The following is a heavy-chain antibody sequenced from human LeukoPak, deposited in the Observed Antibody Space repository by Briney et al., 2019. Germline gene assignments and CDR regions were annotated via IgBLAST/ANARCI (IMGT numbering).Heavy chain of an antibody. CDR1: GYTFTSYG. CDR3: ARAGITMVRGVRDPPDY. CDR2: ISAYNGNT. Sequence: GASVKVSCKASGYTFTSYGISWVRQAPGQGLEWMGWISAYNGNTNYAQKLQGRVTMTTDTSTSTAYMELRSLRSDDTAVYYCARAGITMVRGVRDPPDYWGQGTLVTVSS. V-gene: IGHV1-18*01. D-gene: IGHD3-10*01. J-gene: IGHJ4*02.